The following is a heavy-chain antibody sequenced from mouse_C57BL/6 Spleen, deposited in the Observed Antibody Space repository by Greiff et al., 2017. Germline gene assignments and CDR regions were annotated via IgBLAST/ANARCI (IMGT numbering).Heavy chain of an antibody. CDR1: GFNIKDYY. J-gene: IGHJ3*01. V-gene: IGHV14-1*01. CDR2: IDPEDGDT. Sequence: EVQLQQSGAELVRPGASVKLSCTASGFNIKDYYMHWVKQRPEQGLEWIGRIDPEDGDTEYAPKFQGKATMTADTASNTAYLQLSSLTSEDTAVYYCTTDGYYEAWFAYWGQGTLVTVSA. D-gene: IGHD2-3*01. CDR3: TTDGYYEAWFAY.